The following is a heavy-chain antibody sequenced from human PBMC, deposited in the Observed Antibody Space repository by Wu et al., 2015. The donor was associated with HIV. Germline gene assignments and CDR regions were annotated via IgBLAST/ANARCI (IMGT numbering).Heavy chain of an antibody. Sequence: QVQLGQSGAEVKKPGASVKVSCTTSGYTFTNYYTHWVRQAPGQTLEWIGWINPQNGGTKYAQRFHDRVTVTTDTSANTVYMELSGLTSDDTAVYFCVRDAGPVDFDYWGQGTLVTVSS. J-gene: IGHJ4*02. CDR3: VRDAGPVDFDY. CDR1: GYTFTNYY. V-gene: IGHV1-2*02. D-gene: IGHD2-2*01. CDR2: INPQNGGT.